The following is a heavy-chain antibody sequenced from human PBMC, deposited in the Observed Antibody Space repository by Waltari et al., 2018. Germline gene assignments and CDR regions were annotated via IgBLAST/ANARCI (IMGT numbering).Heavy chain of an antibody. D-gene: IGHD1-26*01. J-gene: IGHJ4*02. Sequence: QVQLQESGPGLVKPSETLSLTCTVSGGSISSYYWSWIRQPPGKGLEWIGYIYYSGSTNYNPSLKSRVTISVDTSKNQFSLKLSSVTAVDTAVYYCARSPSVSYFFDYWGQGTLVTVS. CDR3: ARSPSVSYFFDY. CDR1: GGSISSYY. V-gene: IGHV4-59*01. CDR2: IYYSGST.